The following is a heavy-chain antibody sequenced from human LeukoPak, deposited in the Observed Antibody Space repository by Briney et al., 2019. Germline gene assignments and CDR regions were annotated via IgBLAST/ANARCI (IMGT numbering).Heavy chain of an antibody. CDR2: ISDSGSST. V-gene: IGHV3-23*01. D-gene: IGHD1-1*01. Sequence: GGSLRLSCTASGFTLSSYAMACVRQAPGKGLDWVSTISDSGSSTFYADSVKGRFTISRDNAKNSLYLQMNSLRAEDTAVYYCARVQTGTTNWFDPWGQGTLVTVSS. CDR1: GFTLSSYA. J-gene: IGHJ5*02. CDR3: ARVQTGTTNWFDP.